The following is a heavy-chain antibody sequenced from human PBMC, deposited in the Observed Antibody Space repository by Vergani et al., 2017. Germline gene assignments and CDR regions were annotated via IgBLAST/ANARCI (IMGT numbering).Heavy chain of an antibody. D-gene: IGHD4-17*01. CDR2: ITTSGSTT. V-gene: IGHV3-11*01. CDR3: AKGDYGDYVEDGMDV. CDR1: GFTFSDYY. Sequence: QVQLVESGGGLVKPGGSLRLSCAASGFTFSDYYMSWIRQAPGKGLEWVSYITTSGSTTDYADSVKGRFTLSRDNAKNSLYLQMNSLRAEDTALYYCAKGDYGDYVEDGMDVWGQGTTVTVSS. J-gene: IGHJ6*02.